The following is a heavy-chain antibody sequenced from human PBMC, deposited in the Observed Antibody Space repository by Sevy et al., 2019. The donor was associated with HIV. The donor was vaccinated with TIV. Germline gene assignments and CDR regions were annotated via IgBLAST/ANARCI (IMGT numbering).Heavy chain of an antibody. Sequence: SETLSLTCIVSGDSISSYYWNWIRQAAGKGLEWIGRMYISGTTHYNPSLKSRVTISVDTSKNQFSLKLHSVTAADTAVYYCAREGSRAGTGFDYWGQGTLVTVSS. V-gene: IGHV4-4*07. J-gene: IGHJ4*02. CDR2: MYISGTT. CDR1: GDSISSYY. D-gene: IGHD6-13*01. CDR3: AREGSRAGTGFDY.